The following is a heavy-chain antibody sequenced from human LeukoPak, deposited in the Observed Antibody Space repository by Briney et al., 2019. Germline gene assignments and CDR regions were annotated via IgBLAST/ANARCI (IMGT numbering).Heavy chain of an antibody. CDR1: GFTFSSYW. CDR3: ARVGVPQYAFDI. V-gene: IGHV3-74*01. J-gene: IGHJ3*02. Sequence: GGSLRLSCVASGFTFSSYWMHWVRQVPGKGPVWVSRINSDGRITSYADSVKGRFTISRDNAKNTLYLQMNSLRAEDTAVYSCARVGVPQYAFDIWGQGTWVTVSS. D-gene: IGHD2-2*01. CDR2: INSDGRIT.